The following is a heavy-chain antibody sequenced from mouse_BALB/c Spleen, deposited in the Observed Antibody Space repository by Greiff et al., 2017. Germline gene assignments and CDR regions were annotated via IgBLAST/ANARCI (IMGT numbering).Heavy chain of an antibody. D-gene: IGHD1-1*01. CDR1: GFSLTGYG. V-gene: IGHV2-6-7*01. J-gene: IGHJ1*01. CDR2: IWGDGST. CDR3: ARGGNYYGSSYDWYFDV. Sequence: VQLVESGPGLVAPSQSLSITCTVSGFSLTGYGVNWVRQPPGKGLEWLGMIWGDGSTDYNSALKSRLSISKDNSKSQVFLKMNSLQTDDTARYYCARGGNYYGSSYDWYFDVWGAGTTVTVSS.